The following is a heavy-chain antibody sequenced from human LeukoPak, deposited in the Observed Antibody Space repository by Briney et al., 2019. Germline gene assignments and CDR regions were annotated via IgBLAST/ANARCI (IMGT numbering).Heavy chain of an antibody. V-gene: IGHV1-46*01. Sequence: ASVKVSCKASVYTFTSYYMHWVRQAPGQGLEWMGIINPSGGSTSYAQKFQGRVTMTRDTSTSTVYMELSSLRSEDTAVYYCARVPSLGIGYDSSGYYPNAFDIWGQGTMVTVSS. J-gene: IGHJ3*02. CDR3: ARVPSLGIGYDSSGYYPNAFDI. CDR1: VYTFTSYY. D-gene: IGHD3-22*01. CDR2: INPSGGST.